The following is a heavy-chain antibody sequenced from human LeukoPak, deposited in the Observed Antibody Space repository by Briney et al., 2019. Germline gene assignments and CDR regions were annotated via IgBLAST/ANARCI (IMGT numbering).Heavy chain of an antibody. J-gene: IGHJ4*02. D-gene: IGHD1-14*01. Sequence: GGSLRLSCAASGFTFSSYAMSWVRQAPGKGLEWVSAISGSGGSTYYADSVKGRFTISRDNAKNSLYLQMNSLRAEDTAVYYCASTGNPGSFDYWGQGTLVTVSS. CDR1: GFTFSSYA. CDR3: ASTGNPGSFDY. CDR2: ISGSGGST. V-gene: IGHV3-23*01.